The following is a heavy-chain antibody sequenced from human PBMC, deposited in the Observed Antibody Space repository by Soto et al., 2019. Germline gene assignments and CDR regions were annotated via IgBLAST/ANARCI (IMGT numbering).Heavy chain of an antibody. CDR2: IYSGGST. D-gene: IGHD3-16*01. Sequence: GGSLRLSCAASGFTVSSNYMSWVRQAPGKGLEWVSVIYSGGSTYYADSVKGRFTISRDNSKNTLYHQMNSLRAEDTAVYYCARVPVGRGSAFDIWGQGTMVTVSS. V-gene: IGHV3-66*02. CDR3: ARVPVGRGSAFDI. J-gene: IGHJ3*02. CDR1: GFTVSSNY.